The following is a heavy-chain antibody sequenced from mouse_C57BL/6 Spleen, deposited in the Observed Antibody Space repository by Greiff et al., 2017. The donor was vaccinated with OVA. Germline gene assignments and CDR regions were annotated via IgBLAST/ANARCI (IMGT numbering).Heavy chain of an antibody. Sequence: QVQLQQPGAELVKPGASVKLSCKASGYTFTSYWMQWVKQRPGQGLEWIGEIDPSDSYTNYNQKFKGKATLTVDTSSSTAYMQLSSLTSEDSAVYYCARRGYYGNYEDYWGQGTTLTVSS. CDR2: IDPSDSYT. J-gene: IGHJ2*01. V-gene: IGHV1-50*01. CDR1: GYTFTSYW. CDR3: ARRGYYGNYEDY. D-gene: IGHD2-1*01.